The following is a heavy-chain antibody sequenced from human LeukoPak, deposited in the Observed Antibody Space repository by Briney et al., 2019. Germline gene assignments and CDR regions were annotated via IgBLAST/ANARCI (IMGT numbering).Heavy chain of an antibody. Sequence: GGSLRLSCAASGFTFSSYSMNWVRQAPGKGLEWVAVISYDGSNKYYADSVKGRFTISRDNSKNTLYLQMNSLRAEDTAVYYCAKNPSLTSNYDFWSGEYYYFDYWGQGTLVTVSS. CDR1: GFTFSSYS. J-gene: IGHJ4*02. CDR3: AKNPSLTSNYDFWSGEYYYFDY. CDR2: ISYDGSNK. D-gene: IGHD3-3*01. V-gene: IGHV3-30*18.